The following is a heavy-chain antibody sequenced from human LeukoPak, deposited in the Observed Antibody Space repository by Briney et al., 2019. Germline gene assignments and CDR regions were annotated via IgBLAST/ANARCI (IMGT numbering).Heavy chain of an antibody. CDR1: GGTFSSYA. V-gene: IGHV1-69*13. CDR3: AVDSSGYDKVLYYYYMDV. D-gene: IGHD3-22*01. CDR2: IIPIFGTA. Sequence: ASVKVSCKASGGTFSSYAISWVRQAPGQGLEWMGGIIPIFGTANYAQKFQGRVTITADESTSTAYMELSRLRSEDTAVYYCAVDSSGYDKVLYYYYMDVWGKGTTVTVSS. J-gene: IGHJ6*03.